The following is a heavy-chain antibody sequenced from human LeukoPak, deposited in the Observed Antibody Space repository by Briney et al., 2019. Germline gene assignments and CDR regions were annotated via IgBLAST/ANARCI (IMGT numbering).Heavy chain of an antibody. CDR2: IYPADSDI. Sequence: GASLQISCKGSGSSINNYWIGWGRQLPGKGLEWMGIIYPADSDIRYSPSFQGQVTISADKSISTAYLQWRSLKASDTAMYYCARQEYCSGGSCYTWFDPWGQGTLVTVSS. D-gene: IGHD2-15*01. CDR3: ARQEYCSGGSCYTWFDP. J-gene: IGHJ5*02. CDR1: GSSINNYW. V-gene: IGHV5-51*01.